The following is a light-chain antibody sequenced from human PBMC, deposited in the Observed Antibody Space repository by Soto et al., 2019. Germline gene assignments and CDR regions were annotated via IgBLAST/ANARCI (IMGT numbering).Light chain of an antibody. CDR3: QSSDSRLSGSDV. CDR1: SSDVGGYNY. V-gene: IGLV2-14*01. Sequence: QSALTQPASVSGSPGQSITISCTGTSSDVGGYNYVSWYQQHPGKAPKLIIYEVSNRPSGVPDRFSGSKSGTSASLAITGLQADDEADYYCQSSDSRLSGSDVFGTGTKVTVL. J-gene: IGLJ1*01. CDR2: EVS.